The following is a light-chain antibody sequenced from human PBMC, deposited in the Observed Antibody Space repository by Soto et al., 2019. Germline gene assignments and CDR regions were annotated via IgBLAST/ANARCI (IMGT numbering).Light chain of an antibody. CDR2: AAS. CDR1: QSVSSNY. V-gene: IGKV3D-20*02. Sequence: EIVLTQSPGTLSLSPGERATLSCRASQSVSSNYLAWYQQKPGQAPRLLIYAASSRATDIPDRFSGSGSGTDFTLTISRLEPEDSAVYSCQERGRWPRATFGGGTKVEMK. CDR3: QERGRWPRAT. J-gene: IGKJ4*01.